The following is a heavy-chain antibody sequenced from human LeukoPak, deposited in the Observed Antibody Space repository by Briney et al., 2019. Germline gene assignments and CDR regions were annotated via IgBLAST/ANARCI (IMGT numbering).Heavy chain of an antibody. CDR1: GGSISSYY. CDR2: IYYSGST. CDR3: AESGRRSNAFDI. D-gene: IGHD3-3*01. Sequence: SETLSLTCTVSGGSISSYYWSWIRQPPGKGLEWIGYIYYSGSTNYNPSLKSRVTISVDTSKNQFSLKLSSVTAADTAVYYCAESGRRSNAFDIWGQGTMVPVSS. J-gene: IGHJ3*02. V-gene: IGHV4-59*08.